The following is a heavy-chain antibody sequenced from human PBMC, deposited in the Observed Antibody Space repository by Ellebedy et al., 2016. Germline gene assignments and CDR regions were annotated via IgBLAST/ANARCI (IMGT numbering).Heavy chain of an antibody. V-gene: IGHV3-7*01. D-gene: IGHD1-26*01. Sequence: GESLKISCAASGFTFSSYWMSWVRQAPGKGLEWVANIKQDGSEKYYVDSVKGRFTISRDNAKNSLYLQMNSLRAEDTAVYYCAREVEYSGSYLDYWGQGTLVTVSS. CDR2: IKQDGSEK. J-gene: IGHJ4*02. CDR1: GFTFSSYW. CDR3: AREVEYSGSYLDY.